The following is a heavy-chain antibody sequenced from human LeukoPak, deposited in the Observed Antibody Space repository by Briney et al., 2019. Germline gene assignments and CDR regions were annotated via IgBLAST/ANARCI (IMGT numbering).Heavy chain of an antibody. CDR3: TRGDYYDSSGYYLLFDY. CDR1: GFTFGGYG. CDR2: IRSKPYGGTT. D-gene: IGHD3-22*01. Sequence: PGGSLRLSCTASGFTFGGYGMSWVRQAPGGGLEWVGFIRSKPYGGTTEYAASVKGRFTISRDDSESIAYLQMNSLKTEDTAVYYCTRGDYYDSSGYYLLFDYWGQGTLVTVSS. V-gene: IGHV3-49*04. J-gene: IGHJ4*02.